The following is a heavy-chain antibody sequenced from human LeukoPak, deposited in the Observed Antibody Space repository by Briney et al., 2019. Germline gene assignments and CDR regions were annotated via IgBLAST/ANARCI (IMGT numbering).Heavy chain of an antibody. D-gene: IGHD3-3*01. Sequence: SETLSLTRAVYGGSFSGYYWSWIRQPPGKGLEWIGEINHSGSTNYNPSLKSRVTISVDTSKNQFSLKLSPVTAADTAVYYCARDEYYDFWSGQKGGFDYWGQGTLVTVSS. CDR1: GGSFSGYY. CDR3: ARDEYYDFWSGQKGGFDY. V-gene: IGHV4-34*01. CDR2: INHSGST. J-gene: IGHJ4*02.